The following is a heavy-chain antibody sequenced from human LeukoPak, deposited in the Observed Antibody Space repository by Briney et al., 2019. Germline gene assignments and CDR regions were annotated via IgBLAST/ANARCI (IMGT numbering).Heavy chain of an antibody. CDR1: GGSFSGYY. Sequence: SETLSLTCAVYGGSFSGYYWSWIRQPPGKGLEWIGEINHSGSNNYNPSLKSRVTISVDTSKNQFSLKLSSVTAADTAVYYCARGRGFQQQLVRRATEDYWGQGTLVTVSS. CDR3: ARGRGFQQQLVRRATEDY. D-gene: IGHD6-13*01. J-gene: IGHJ4*02. CDR2: INHSGSN. V-gene: IGHV4-34*01.